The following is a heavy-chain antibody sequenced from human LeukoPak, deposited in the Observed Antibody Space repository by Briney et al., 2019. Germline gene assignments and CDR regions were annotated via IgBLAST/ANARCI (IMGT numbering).Heavy chain of an antibody. D-gene: IGHD1-26*01. CDR3: ARDQWDLHGLLTTTFDY. V-gene: IGHV3-30*19. CDR2: ISYDGSNK. Sequence: GGSLRLSCAASGFTFSSYGMHWVRQAPGKGLEWVVVISYDGSNKYYADSVKGRFTISRDNSKNTLYLQMNSLRAEDTAVYYCARDQWDLHGLLTTTFDYGGQGTLVTVS. CDR1: GFTFSSYG. J-gene: IGHJ4*02.